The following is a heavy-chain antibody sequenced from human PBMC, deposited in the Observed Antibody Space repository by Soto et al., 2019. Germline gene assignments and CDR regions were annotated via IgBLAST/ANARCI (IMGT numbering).Heavy chain of an antibody. V-gene: IGHV3-23*01. CDR3: AKRRSSSGYYSHFDY. CDR2: ISGSGGST. Sequence: LRLSCAASGFTFSSYAMSWVRQAPGKGLEWVSAISGSGGSTYYADSVKGRFTISRDNSKNALYLQMNSLRAEDTAVYYCAKRRSSSGYYSHFDYWGQGTLVTVSS. CDR1: GFTFSSYA. J-gene: IGHJ4*02. D-gene: IGHD3-22*01.